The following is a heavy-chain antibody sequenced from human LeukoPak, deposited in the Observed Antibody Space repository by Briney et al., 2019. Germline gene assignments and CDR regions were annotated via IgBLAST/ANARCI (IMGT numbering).Heavy chain of an antibody. J-gene: IGHJ6*02. D-gene: IGHD2-2*01. V-gene: IGHV3-66*04. CDR3: VRPKHSSISWLHYGMDV. CDR2: IYSDGRT. Sequence: GGSLRLSCAASGFTVSSSHLTWVRQAPGKGLEWVSLIYSDGRTYYADSVRGRFTISRDNSKNTLYLQMNSLRVEDTAVFYCVRPKHSSISWLHYGMDVWGQGNTDFVSS. CDR1: GFTVSSSH.